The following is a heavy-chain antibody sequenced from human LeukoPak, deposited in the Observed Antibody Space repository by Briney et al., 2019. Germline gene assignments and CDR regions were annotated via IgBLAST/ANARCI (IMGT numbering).Heavy chain of an antibody. CDR2: IIPIFGTA. Sequence: SVKVSCTASGGTFSSYAISWVRQAPGQGLEWMGGIIPIFGTANYAQKFQGRVTITADESTSTAYMELSSLRSEDTAVYYCARGDSLMVYAIEFDYWGQGTLVTVSS. D-gene: IGHD2-8*01. V-gene: IGHV1-69*13. CDR3: ARGDSLMVYAIEFDY. J-gene: IGHJ4*02. CDR1: GGTFSSYA.